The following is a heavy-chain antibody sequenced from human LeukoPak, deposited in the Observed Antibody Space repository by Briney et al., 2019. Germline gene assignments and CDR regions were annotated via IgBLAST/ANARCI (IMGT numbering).Heavy chain of an antibody. D-gene: IGHD3-22*01. Sequence: GGSLRLSCTASGFTFSGHWIHWVRQAPGMGLVWVSRINERGTDSMYAESVKGRFTISRDNAKNTVYLQMNSLRAEDTAVYYCARDYSRYYYDSSGLSPWGQGTLVTVSS. CDR1: GFTFSGHW. CDR2: INERGTDS. J-gene: IGHJ5*02. CDR3: ARDYSRYYYDSSGLSP. V-gene: IGHV3-74*03.